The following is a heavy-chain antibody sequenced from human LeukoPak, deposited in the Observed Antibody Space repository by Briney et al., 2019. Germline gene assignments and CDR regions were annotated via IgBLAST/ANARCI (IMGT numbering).Heavy chain of an antibody. D-gene: IGHD3-3*01. V-gene: IGHV4-34*01. CDR3: ARGGGNYDFWSGYSVYYFDY. Sequence: SETLSLTCAVYGGSFSGYYWSWIRQPPGKGLEWIGEINHSGGTNYNPSLKSRVTISVDTSKNQFSLKLSSVTAADTAVYYCARGGGNYDFWSGYSVYYFDYWGQGTLVTVSS. CDR2: INHSGGT. J-gene: IGHJ4*02. CDR1: GGSFSGYY.